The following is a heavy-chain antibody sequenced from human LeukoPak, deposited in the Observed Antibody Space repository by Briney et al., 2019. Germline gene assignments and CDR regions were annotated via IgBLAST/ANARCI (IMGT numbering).Heavy chain of an antibody. D-gene: IGHD6-6*01. Sequence: PGGSLRLSCAVSGFTFRSYWMSWVRQAPGKGLEWVANIKADGSEQYYVDSVKGRFTISRDSALYLQMNSLRSEDTAVYYCARVAGRMAARGLGYWGQGTLVTVSS. CDR3: ARVAGRMAARGLGY. CDR2: IKADGSEQ. CDR1: GFTFRSYW. V-gene: IGHV3-7*03. J-gene: IGHJ4*02.